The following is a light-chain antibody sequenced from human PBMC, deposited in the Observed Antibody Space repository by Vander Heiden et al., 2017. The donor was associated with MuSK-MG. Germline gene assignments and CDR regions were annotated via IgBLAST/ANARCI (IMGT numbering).Light chain of an antibody. CDR1: SGINVGTYR. V-gene: IGLV5-45*03. CDR2: YKSDSDK. CDR3: LIWHSSAVV. J-gene: IGLJ2*01. Sequence: QAVLTQPSSLSASPGASASLTCTLRSGINVGTYRIYWYQQKPGSPPQHLMRYKSDSDKQQGSGVPSRFSGSKDASATAVILLISGRQAEDEDDYYCLIWHSSAVVFGGGTKLTVL.